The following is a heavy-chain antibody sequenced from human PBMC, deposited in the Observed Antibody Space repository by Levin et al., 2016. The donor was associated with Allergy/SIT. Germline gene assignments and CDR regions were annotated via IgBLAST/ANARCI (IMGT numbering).Heavy chain of an antibody. V-gene: IGHV3-21*01. CDR1: GFTFSSYS. CDR3: ARVGSEWPLLGDYYGMDV. Sequence: GESLKISCAASGFTFSSYSMNWVRQAPGKGLEWVSSISSSSSYIYYADSVKGRFTISRDNAKNSLYLQMNSLRAEDTAVYYCARVGSEWPLLGDYYGMDVWGQGTTVTVSS. CDR2: ISSSSSYI. D-gene: IGHD3-3*01. J-gene: IGHJ6*02.